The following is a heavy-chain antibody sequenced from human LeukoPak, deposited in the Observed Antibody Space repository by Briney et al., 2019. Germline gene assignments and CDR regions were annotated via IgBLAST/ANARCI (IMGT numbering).Heavy chain of an antibody. CDR1: GYTFTSYD. CDR3: ARAVRIAASAMYYFDY. J-gene: IGHJ4*02. V-gene: IGHV1-8*03. Sequence: ASVKVSCKASGYTFTSYDINWVRQATGQGLEWMGWMNPNSGNTGYAQKFQDRVTITRNTSISTAYIELSSLRSEDTAVYYCARAVRIAASAMYYFDYWGQGTLVTVSS. CDR2: MNPNSGNT. D-gene: IGHD6-13*01.